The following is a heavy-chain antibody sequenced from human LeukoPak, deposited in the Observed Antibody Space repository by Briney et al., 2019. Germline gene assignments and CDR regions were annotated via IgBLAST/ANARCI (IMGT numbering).Heavy chain of an antibody. J-gene: IGHJ4*02. CDR3: ARDLCSTTSCFDY. D-gene: IGHD2-2*01. V-gene: IGHV3-33*07. Sequence: GGSLRLSCVVSGFTFNRCWMNWVRQAPGKGLEWVAWHFASNKYYAESVRGRFTMSGDNSKSTLYLQMDSLRVEDTAVYYCARDLCSTTSCFDYWGQGTLVSVSS. CDR1: GFTFNRCW. CDR2: HFASNK.